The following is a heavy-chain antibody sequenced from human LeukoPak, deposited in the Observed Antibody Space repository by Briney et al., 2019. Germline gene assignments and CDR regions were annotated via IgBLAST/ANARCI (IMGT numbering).Heavy chain of an antibody. Sequence: PSETLSLTCNVSGVSIINNYWSWIRQPAGKGPEFIGRIYSSGTTTYNPSLQSRVTMSVDTSKNQFSLKLSSVTAADTAMYYCARETDASGSYYDASDIWGQGTLVTVSS. CDR3: ARETDASGSYYDASDI. D-gene: IGHD3-10*01. V-gene: IGHV4-4*07. CDR1: GVSIINNY. J-gene: IGHJ3*02. CDR2: IYSSGTT.